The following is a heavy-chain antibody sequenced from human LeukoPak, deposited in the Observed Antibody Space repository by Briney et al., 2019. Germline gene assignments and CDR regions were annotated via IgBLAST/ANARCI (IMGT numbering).Heavy chain of an antibody. CDR1: GGSFSGYY. CDR2: INHSGST. J-gene: IGHJ6*02. CDR3: ARELRSPMVRSHARYGMDV. D-gene: IGHD3-10*01. V-gene: IGHV4-34*01. Sequence: SETLSLTCAVYGGSFSGYYWSWIRQPPGKGLEWIGEINHSGSTNYNPPLKSRVTISVDTSKNQFSLKLSSVTAADTAVYYCARELRSPMVRSHARYGMDVWGQGTTVTVSS.